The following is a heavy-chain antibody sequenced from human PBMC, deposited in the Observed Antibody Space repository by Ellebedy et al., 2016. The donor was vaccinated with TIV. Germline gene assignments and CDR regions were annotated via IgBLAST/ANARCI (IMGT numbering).Heavy chain of an antibody. CDR2: IIYSSGIT. CDR3: ATPGPTVTSYYYYGMDV. J-gene: IGHJ6*02. V-gene: IGHV3-23*05. D-gene: IGHD4-11*01. Sequence: GESLKISCAASGFTFSSYAMTWVRQAPGKGLEWVSIIYSSGITYYPDSVKGRFTISRDNSKNTLYLQMNSLRAEDTAVYYCATPGPTVTSYYYYGMDVWGQGTTVTVSS. CDR1: GFTFSSYA.